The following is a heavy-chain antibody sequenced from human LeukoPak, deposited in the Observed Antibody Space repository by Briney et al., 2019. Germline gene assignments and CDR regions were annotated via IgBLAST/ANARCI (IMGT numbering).Heavy chain of an antibody. CDR2: ISDSGGST. Sequence: GGSLRLSCAASGFTFSSYGMSWVRQAPGKGLEWVLGISDSGGSTYYADSVKGRFTISRDNSKNTLYLQMNSLRVEDTAVYYCAKHGFGVFEGYWGQGTLVTVSS. D-gene: IGHD3-10*01. V-gene: IGHV3-23*01. CDR1: GFTFSSYG. CDR3: AKHGFGVFEGY. J-gene: IGHJ4*02.